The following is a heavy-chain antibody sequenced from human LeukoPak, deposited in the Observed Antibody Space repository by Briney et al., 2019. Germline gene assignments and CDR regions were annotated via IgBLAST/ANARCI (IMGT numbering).Heavy chain of an antibody. Sequence: SETLSLTCTVSGGSIRSSYYYWGWIRQPPGKGLEWIGSIYDSGSTYYNPSLRSRVTISVDTSKNQFSLKLNSVTAADTAVYYCARTDGYSYGYFDYWGQGTLVTVSS. J-gene: IGHJ4*02. V-gene: IGHV4-39*01. CDR1: GGSIRSSYYY. CDR2: IYDSGST. D-gene: IGHD5-18*01. CDR3: ARTDGYSYGYFDY.